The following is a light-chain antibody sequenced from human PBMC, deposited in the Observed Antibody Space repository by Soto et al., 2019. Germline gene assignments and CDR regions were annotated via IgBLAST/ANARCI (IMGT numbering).Light chain of an antibody. CDR3: QRFGTSPPWT. J-gene: IGKJ1*01. CDR2: GTS. CDR1: QSLSSSY. V-gene: IGKV3-20*01. Sequence: EIVLTPSPGTLSLSPVERATLSCRASQSLSSSYLAWYQQKPGQAPRLLIYGTSIRATGIPDRFSGSGSGTDFTLTITRLEPEDFAVYYCQRFGTSPPWTFGQGTKVDIK.